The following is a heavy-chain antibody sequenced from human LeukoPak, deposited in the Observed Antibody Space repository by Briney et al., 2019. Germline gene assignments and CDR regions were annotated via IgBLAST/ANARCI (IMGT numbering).Heavy chain of an antibody. CDR3: ARGYSSSWRDAFDI. V-gene: IGHV1-2*02. Sequence: GASVKVSCKASGYTFTGYYMHWVRQAPGQGLEWMGWINPNSGGTNYAQKFQGRVTMTRDTSISTAYMEVSRLRSDDTAVYYCARGYSSSWRDAFDIWGQGTTVTVSS. CDR1: GYTFTGYY. D-gene: IGHD6-13*01. CDR2: INPNSGGT. J-gene: IGHJ3*02.